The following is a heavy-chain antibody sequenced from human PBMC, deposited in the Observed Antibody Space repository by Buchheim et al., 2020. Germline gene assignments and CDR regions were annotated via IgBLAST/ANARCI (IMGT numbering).Heavy chain of an antibody. V-gene: IGHV4-39*07. D-gene: IGHD3-22*01. CDR2: IYYSGST. CDR1: GGSISSSSNY. J-gene: IGHJ2*01. CDR3: ARAEYYYDSSGYPHYWYFDL. Sequence: QLQLQESGPGLVKPSETLSLTCTASGGSISSSSNYWGWIRQPPGKGLEWIGSIYYSGSTYYNPSLKSRVTISVDTSKNQFSLKLSSVTAADTAVYYCARAEYYYDSSGYPHYWYFDLWGRGTL.